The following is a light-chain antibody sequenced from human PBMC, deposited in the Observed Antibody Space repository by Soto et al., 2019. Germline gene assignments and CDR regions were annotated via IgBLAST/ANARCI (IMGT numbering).Light chain of an antibody. CDR1: QSVSSN. J-gene: IGKJ5*01. CDR3: QHYNNWPPIT. V-gene: IGKV3-15*01. Sequence: EIVMTQSPATLSVSPVERATFSCRASQSVSSNLAWYQQKPGQAPRLLIYGASIRATGIPARFSGSGSGTEFTLTISSLQSEDFAVYYCQHYNNWPPITFGQGTRLEI. CDR2: GAS.